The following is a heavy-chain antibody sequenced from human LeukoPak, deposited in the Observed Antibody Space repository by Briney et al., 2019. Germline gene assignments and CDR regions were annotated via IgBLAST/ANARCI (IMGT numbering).Heavy chain of an antibody. CDR2: ISYDGSNK. J-gene: IGHJ6*02. Sequence: GGSLRLSCAASEFTFSSYGMHWVRQAPGKGLEWVAVISYDGSNKYYADSVKGRFTISRDNSKNTLYLQMNSLRAEDTAVYYCAKGQARYFDWLQEYGMDVWGQGTTVTVSS. D-gene: IGHD3-9*01. V-gene: IGHV3-30*18. CDR1: EFTFSSYG. CDR3: AKGQARYFDWLQEYGMDV.